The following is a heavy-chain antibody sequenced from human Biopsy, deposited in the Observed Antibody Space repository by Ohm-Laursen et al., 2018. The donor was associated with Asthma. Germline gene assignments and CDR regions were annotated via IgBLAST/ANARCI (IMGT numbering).Heavy chain of an antibody. CDR3: ARGDSSGWSHYYFDY. Sequence: LRLSCTASGFTVSRDHMFWVRQAPGKGLEWVSVIYSGGTPDTADSVRGRFTISRDFYKNTLYLQMDSLRAEDTAVYYCARGDSSGWSHYYFDYWGQGTLVTVSS. CDR1: GFTVSRDH. V-gene: IGHV3-53*01. CDR2: IYSGGTP. D-gene: IGHD6-19*01. J-gene: IGHJ4*02.